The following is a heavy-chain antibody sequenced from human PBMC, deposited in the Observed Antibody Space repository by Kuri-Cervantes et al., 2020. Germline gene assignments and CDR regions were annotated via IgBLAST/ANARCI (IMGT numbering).Heavy chain of an antibody. J-gene: IGHJ3*02. CDR3: AKDGDYNFWSTYSESNDAFDI. V-gene: IGHV3-9*01. CDR1: GFTFDDYA. Sequence: GGSLRLSCAASGFTFDDYAMHWVRQAPGKGLDWVSGISWNSVSIGYADSVRGRFTISRDNAKNSLYLQMNSLRAEDTALYYCAKDGDYNFWSTYSESNDAFDIWGQGTMVTVSS. D-gene: IGHD3-3*01. CDR2: ISWNSVSI.